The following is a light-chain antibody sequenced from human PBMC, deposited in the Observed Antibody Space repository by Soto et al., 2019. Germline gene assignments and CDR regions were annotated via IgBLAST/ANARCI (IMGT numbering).Light chain of an antibody. CDR1: QSISSY. V-gene: IGKV1-39*01. Sequence: DIQMTPSPSSLSASVGDRVTITCRASQSISSYLNWYQQKPGKATKLLIYAASSLQSGVPSRFSGSGSGTDFALTISSLQPEDFAPYYCQQSYSTLWTFGQGTKVEIK. J-gene: IGKJ1*01. CDR2: AAS. CDR3: QQSYSTLWT.